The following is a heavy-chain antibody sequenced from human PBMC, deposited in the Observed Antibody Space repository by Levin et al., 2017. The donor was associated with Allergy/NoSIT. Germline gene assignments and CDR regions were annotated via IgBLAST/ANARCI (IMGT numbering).Heavy chain of an antibody. CDR2: MNPNSGNT. V-gene: IGHV1-8*01. Sequence: GGSLRLSCKASGYTFTSYDINWVRQATGQGLEWMGWMNPNSGNTGYAQKFQGRVTMTRNTSISTAYMELSSLRSEDTAVYYCARGAGVVVPAAAHYGMDVWGQGTTVTVSS. CDR3: ARGAGVVVPAAAHYGMDV. CDR1: GYTFTSYD. D-gene: IGHD2-2*01. J-gene: IGHJ6*02.